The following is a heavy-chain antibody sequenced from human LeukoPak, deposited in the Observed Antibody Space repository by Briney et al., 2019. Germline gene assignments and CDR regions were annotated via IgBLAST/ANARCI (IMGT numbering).Heavy chain of an antibody. J-gene: IGHJ6*02. D-gene: IGHD5-18*01. V-gene: IGHV1-18*01. CDR2: ISAYNGNT. CDR3: ARCGYSYGRRADYYYGMDV. CDR1: GYTFTSYG. Sequence: GASVTVSCKASGYTFTSYGISWVRQAPGQGLEWMGWISAYNGNTNYAQKLQGRVTITTDTSTSTAYMELRSLRSDDTAVYYCARCGYSYGRRADYYYGMDVWGQGTTVTVSS.